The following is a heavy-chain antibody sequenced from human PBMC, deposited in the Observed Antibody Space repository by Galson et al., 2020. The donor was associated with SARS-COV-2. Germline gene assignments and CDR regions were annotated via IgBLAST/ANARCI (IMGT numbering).Heavy chain of an antibody. CDR3: AREVVVIVATNWFDP. Sequence: SATLSLTCTVSGGSISSTTFKWGWIRQSPGKGLEWIGSIYSSGSTHSNPSLKSRVTISRDTSKNQISLRLSSVTAADTAVYYCAREVVVIVATNWFDPWGQGTLVTVSS. D-gene: IGHD2-15*01. V-gene: IGHV4-39*02. CDR2: IYSSGST. J-gene: IGHJ5*02. CDR1: GGSISSTTFK.